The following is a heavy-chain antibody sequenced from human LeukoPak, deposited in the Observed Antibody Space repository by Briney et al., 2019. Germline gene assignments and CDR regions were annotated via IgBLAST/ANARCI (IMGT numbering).Heavy chain of an antibody. CDR2: IIPILGIA. D-gene: IGHD4-17*01. CDR3: ARAWDDYGDYTGGYYFDY. Sequence: ASVKVSCKASGGTFSSYAISWVRQAPGQGLEWMRRIIPILGIANYAQKFQGRVTITADKSTSTAYMELSSLRSEDTAVYYCARAWDDYGDYTGGYYFDYWGQGTLVTVSS. CDR1: GGTFSSYA. J-gene: IGHJ4*02. V-gene: IGHV1-69*04.